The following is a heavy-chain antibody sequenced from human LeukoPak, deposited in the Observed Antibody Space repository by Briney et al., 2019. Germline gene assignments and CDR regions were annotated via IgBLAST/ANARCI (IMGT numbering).Heavy chain of an antibody. V-gene: IGHV4-59*01. CDR2: NYYSGST. D-gene: IGHD5-18*01. CDR1: GGSISSYY. CDR3: ASVDTALNWFDP. Sequence: PSETLSLTCTVSGGSISSYYWSWIRQPPGKGLEWIGYNYYSGSTNYNPSLKSRVTISVDTSKNQFSLKLSSVTAADTAVYYCASVDTALNWFDPWGQGTLVTVSS. J-gene: IGHJ5*02.